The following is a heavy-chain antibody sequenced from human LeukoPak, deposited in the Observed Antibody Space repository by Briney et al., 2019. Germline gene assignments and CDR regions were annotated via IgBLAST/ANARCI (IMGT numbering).Heavy chain of an antibody. Sequence: GGSLRLSCVASGFIFDDSLMHWVRQAPGKGLEWISLISRDGSTPYYADSVKGRFTISRDNSKNSLFLQMNSLTPEDTAVYYCARDIRGNYFDSCGQGTLVTVSS. CDR3: ARDIRGNYFDS. J-gene: IGHJ4*02. CDR2: ISRDGSTP. CDR1: GFIFDDSL. V-gene: IGHV3-43*01. D-gene: IGHD3-16*01.